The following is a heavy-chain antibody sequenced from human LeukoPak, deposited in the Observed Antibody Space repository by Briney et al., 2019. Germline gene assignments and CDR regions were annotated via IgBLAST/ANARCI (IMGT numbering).Heavy chain of an antibody. J-gene: IGHJ5*02. D-gene: IGHD3-16*01. Sequence: SETLSLTCTVSGGSISSGSYYWSWIRQPAGKGLEWIGRIYTSGSTNYNPSLKSRVTISVDTSKNQFSLKLSSVTAADTAVYYCARPALKGGGNWFDPWGQGTLVTVSS. CDR1: GGSISSGSYY. CDR2: IYTSGST. CDR3: ARPALKGGGNWFDP. V-gene: IGHV4-61*02.